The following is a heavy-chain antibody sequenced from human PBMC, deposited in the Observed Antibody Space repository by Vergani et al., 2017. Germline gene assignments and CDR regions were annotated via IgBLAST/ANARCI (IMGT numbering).Heavy chain of an antibody. CDR1: GFNFRSYH. CDR3: ARPSAPGDYDALDI. Sequence: EVQLLESGGGLVQPGGSLRLSCAASGFNFRSYHMSWVRQAPGKGLEWVSSISSSDSRTYYADSVRGRVTISRDNSKNSLYLQMNSLRAEDTAVYHCARPSAPGDYDALDIWGQGTMVTVSS. J-gene: IGHJ3*02. V-gene: IGHV3-23*01. CDR2: ISSSDSRT. D-gene: IGHD4-17*01.